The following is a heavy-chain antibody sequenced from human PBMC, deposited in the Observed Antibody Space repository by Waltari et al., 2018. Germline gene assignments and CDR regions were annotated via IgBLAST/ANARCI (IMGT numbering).Heavy chain of an antibody. D-gene: IGHD2-15*01. CDR3: ARLEVVAADFDY. V-gene: IGHV4-39*07. Sequence: QLQLQESGPGLVKPSETLSLTCTVSGGSISSSSYYWGWIRQPPGKGLEWIGSIYYSGGTYYTPSLKSRVTISVDTSKNQFSLKLSSVAAADTAVYYCARLEVVAADFDYWGQGTLVTVSS. J-gene: IGHJ4*02. CDR1: GGSISSSSYY. CDR2: IYYSGGT.